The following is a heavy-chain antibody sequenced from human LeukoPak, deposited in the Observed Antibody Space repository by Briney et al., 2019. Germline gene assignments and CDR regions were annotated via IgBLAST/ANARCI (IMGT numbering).Heavy chain of an antibody. J-gene: IGHJ3*02. CDR3: ARDWGRDGYNFDAFDI. CDR1: GYTFTSYG. Sequence: WASVKVSCKASGYTFTSYGISWVRQAPGQGLEWMGWISAYNGNTNYAQKLQGRVTMTTDTSTSTAYMELRGLRSDDTAVYYCARDWGRDGYNFDAFDIWGQGTMVTVSS. D-gene: IGHD5-24*01. CDR2: ISAYNGNT. V-gene: IGHV1-18*01.